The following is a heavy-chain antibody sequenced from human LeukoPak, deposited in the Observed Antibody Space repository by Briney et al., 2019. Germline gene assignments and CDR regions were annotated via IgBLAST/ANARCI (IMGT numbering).Heavy chain of an antibody. J-gene: IGHJ4*02. CDR2: IIPIFGTA. V-gene: IGHV1-69*13. Sequence: GASVKVSCKASGGTFSSYAISWVRQAPGQGLEWMGGIIPIFGTANYAQKFQGRVTITADESTSTAYMELSSLRSEDTAVYYCASVDGYNYFDYWGQGTLVTVSS. CDR1: GGTFSSYA. D-gene: IGHD5-24*01. CDR3: ASVDGYNYFDY.